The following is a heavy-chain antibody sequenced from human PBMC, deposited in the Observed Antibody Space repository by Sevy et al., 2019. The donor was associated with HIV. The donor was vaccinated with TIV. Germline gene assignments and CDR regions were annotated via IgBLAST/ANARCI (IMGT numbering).Heavy chain of an antibody. CDR3: VRDGGYSINWDLGRY. V-gene: IGHV3-30-3*01. CDR1: GFTFNTYA. D-gene: IGHD6-13*01. J-gene: IGHJ4*02. CDR2: ISYDGNNK. Sequence: GGSLRLSCAASGFTFNTYAMHWVRQAPGKGLEWVAVISYDGNNKYHADSVKGRFTLSRDNSKNTLYLQMNSLRVEDTAVYYCVRDGGYSINWDLGRYWGQGTLVTVSS.